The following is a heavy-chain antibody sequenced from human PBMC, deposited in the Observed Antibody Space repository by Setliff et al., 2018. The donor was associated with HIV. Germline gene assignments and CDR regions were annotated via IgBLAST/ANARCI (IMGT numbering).Heavy chain of an antibody. J-gene: IGHJ4*02. Sequence: PSETLSLTCTVSGSSINTHYWSWIRQSPGKAFEWIGYIYSTGSTNYNPSLQSRVTISMVASRNQFSLKVTSVTAADTAVYYCAKGAGFYGDYTFDHWGQGRQVTVSS. CDR3: AKGAGFYGDYTFDH. V-gene: IGHV4-59*11. CDR2: IYSTGST. CDR1: GSSINTHY. D-gene: IGHD4-17*01.